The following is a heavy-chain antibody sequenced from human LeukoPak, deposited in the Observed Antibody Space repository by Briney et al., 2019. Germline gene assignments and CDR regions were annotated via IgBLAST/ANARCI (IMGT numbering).Heavy chain of an antibody. D-gene: IGHD3-3*01. J-gene: IGHJ5*02. CDR1: GYTFTGYY. CDR2: INPNSGGT. Sequence: ASAKVSCKASGYTFTGYYMHWVRQAPGQGLEWMGWINPNSGGTNYAQKFQGRVTMTRDTSISTAYMELSRLRSDDTAVYYCARDYGDTIFGVVKWFDPWGQGTLVTVSS. CDR3: ARDYGDTIFGVVKWFDP. V-gene: IGHV1-2*02.